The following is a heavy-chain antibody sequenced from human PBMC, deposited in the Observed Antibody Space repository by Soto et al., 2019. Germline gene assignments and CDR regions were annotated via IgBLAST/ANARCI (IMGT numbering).Heavy chain of an antibody. V-gene: IGHV4-59*01. CDR2: IYYSGST. CDR1: GCSISSYY. Sequence: SETLSLTCTVSGCSISSYYWSWIRQPPGKGLEWIGYIYYSGSTNYNPSLKSRVTISVDTSKNQFSLKLSSVTAADTAVYYCARGDADGDYAYWGQGTLVTVSS. CDR3: ARGDADGDYAY. D-gene: IGHD4-17*01. J-gene: IGHJ4*02.